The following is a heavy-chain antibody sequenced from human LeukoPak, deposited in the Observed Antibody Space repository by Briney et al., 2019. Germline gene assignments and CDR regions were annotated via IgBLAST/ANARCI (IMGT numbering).Heavy chain of an antibody. CDR1: GYTFTGYY. Sequence: ASVKVSCKASGYTFTGYYMHWVRQAPGQGLEWMGWINPNSGGTNYAQKFQGRVTMTRDTSISTAYMELSRLRSDDTAVYYCARGEDIAVVPAADDAFDIWGQGTMVTVSS. J-gene: IGHJ3*02. V-gene: IGHV1-2*02. CDR2: INPNSGGT. CDR3: ARGEDIAVVPAADDAFDI. D-gene: IGHD2-2*01.